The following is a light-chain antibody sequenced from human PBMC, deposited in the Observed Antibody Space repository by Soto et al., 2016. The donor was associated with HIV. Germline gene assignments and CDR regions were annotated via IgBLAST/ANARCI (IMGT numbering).Light chain of an antibody. J-gene: IGLJ2*01. V-gene: IGLV3-19*01. CDR1: SLRRYY. CDR3: DSRASSTNHVV. CDR2: GKN. Sequence: SSELTQDPAVSVALGQTVTITCQGDSLRRYYASWYQQKPGQAPLLVIYGKNXRPLGIPDRFSGSSSGNXASLTITGAQAEDEADYYCDSRASSTNHVVFGGGTKLTVL.